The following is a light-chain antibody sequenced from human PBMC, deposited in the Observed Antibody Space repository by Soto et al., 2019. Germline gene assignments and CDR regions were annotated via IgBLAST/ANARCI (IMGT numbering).Light chain of an antibody. Sequence: EIVMTQSPATLSVFPGERATLSCRASQTVNSNLAWYQQKLGQAPRLLIYGASTRATGIPARFSGSGSGTEFTLTISSLQSEDFAVYYCQQYNNWPLTFGGGTKVKIK. CDR2: GAS. CDR3: QQYNNWPLT. CDR1: QTVNSN. J-gene: IGKJ4*01. V-gene: IGKV3-15*01.